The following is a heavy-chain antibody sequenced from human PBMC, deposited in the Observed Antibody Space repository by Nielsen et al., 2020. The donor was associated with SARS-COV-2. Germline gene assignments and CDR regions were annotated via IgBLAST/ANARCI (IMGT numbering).Heavy chain of an antibody. D-gene: IGHD5-18*01. CDR2: IIPILGTA. Sequence: SVKVSCKASGGTFSSYAISWVRQAPGQGLEWMGGIIPILGTANYAQKFQGRVTITADKSTSTAYMELSSLRSEDTAVYYCARGFGNSYGLEHFDYWGQGTLVTVSS. V-gene: IGHV1-69*10. CDR3: ARGFGNSYGLEHFDY. J-gene: IGHJ4*02. CDR1: GGTFSSYA.